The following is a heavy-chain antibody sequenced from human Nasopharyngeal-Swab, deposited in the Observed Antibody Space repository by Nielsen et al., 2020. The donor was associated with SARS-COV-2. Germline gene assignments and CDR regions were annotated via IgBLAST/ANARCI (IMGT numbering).Heavy chain of an antibody. J-gene: IGHJ6*02. CDR3: ARQGREGCSGGSCYYYGMDV. CDR2: IYPGDSDT. Sequence: GGSLRLSCKGSGSSFTSYWIGWVRQMPGKGLEWMGIIYPGDSDTRYSPSFQGQVTISADKSISTAYLQWSSLKASDTAMYYCARQGREGCSGGSCYYYGMDVWGQGTTVTVSS. V-gene: IGHV5-51*01. CDR1: GSSFTSYW. D-gene: IGHD2-15*01.